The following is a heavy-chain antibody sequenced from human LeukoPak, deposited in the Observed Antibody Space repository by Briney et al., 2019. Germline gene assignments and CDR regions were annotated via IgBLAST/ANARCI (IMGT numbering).Heavy chain of an antibody. V-gene: IGHV2-5*01. Sequence: SGPTLVNPTQTLTLTCTFSGFSLSTSGVGVGWIRQPPGKALEWLALIYWNDDKRYSPSLKSRLTITKDTSKNQVVLTMTNMDPVDTATYYCAHRRGIVVVPAAPPTWFDPLGQGTLVTVSS. J-gene: IGHJ5*02. CDR3: AHRRGIVVVPAAPPTWFDP. D-gene: IGHD2-2*01. CDR2: IYWNDDK. CDR1: GFSLSTSGVG.